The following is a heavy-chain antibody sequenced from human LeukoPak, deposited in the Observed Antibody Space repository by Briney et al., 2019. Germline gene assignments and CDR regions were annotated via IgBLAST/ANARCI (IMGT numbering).Heavy chain of an antibody. V-gene: IGHV4-34*01. CDR3: ARLNDGYFDY. Sequence: PSETLSLTCAVYGGSFSGYYWSWIRQPPGKGLEWIGEINHSGSTNYNPSLMSRVTISVDTSKNQFSLKLSSVTAADTAVYYCARLNDGYFDYWGQGTLVTVSS. D-gene: IGHD1-1*01. CDR1: GGSFSGYY. CDR2: INHSGST. J-gene: IGHJ4*02.